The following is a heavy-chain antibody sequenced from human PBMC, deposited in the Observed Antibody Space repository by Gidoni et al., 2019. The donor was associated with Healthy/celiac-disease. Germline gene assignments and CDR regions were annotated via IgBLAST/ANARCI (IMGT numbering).Heavy chain of an antibody. J-gene: IGHJ4*02. D-gene: IGHD3-10*01. CDR3: ASWGDWDSFYGSGSYLAY. CDR1: GFTFSSYW. CDR2: INSDGSST. Sequence: EVQLVESGGGLVQPGGSLRLSCAASGFTFSSYWMHWVRQAPGKGLVWVSRINSDGSSTSYADSVKGRFTISRDNAKNTLYLQMNSLRAEDTAVYYCASWGDWDSFYGSGSYLAYWGQGTLVTVSS. V-gene: IGHV3-74*01.